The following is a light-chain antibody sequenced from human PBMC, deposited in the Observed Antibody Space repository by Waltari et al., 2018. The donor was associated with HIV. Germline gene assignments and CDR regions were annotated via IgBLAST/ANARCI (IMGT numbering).Light chain of an antibody. V-gene: IGLV3-1*01. J-gene: IGLJ2*01. Sequence: SELTPPPSVPVSPGHPARLPCSGGNFGDHYDFWYPQTPGQSPVLVIYQDSNRPSGVPTRFAGSNSGNTATLTISETQARDEADYYCQAWDSSTAHVVFGGGTKLTVL. CDR2: QDS. CDR1: NFGDHY. CDR3: QAWDSSTAHVV.